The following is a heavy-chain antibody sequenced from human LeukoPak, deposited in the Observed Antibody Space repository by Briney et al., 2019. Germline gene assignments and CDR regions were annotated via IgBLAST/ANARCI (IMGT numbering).Heavy chain of an antibody. D-gene: IGHD2-8*01. CDR2: MSQDGIEI. V-gene: IGHV3-7*01. Sequence: GGSLRLSCAASGFTFSNYWMAWVRQAPGKGLEWVAYMSQDGIEIYYLDSVEGRFIISRDNAKNSLYLQMHSLRAEDTAVYYCARGVYGFDVWGQGTLITVSS. CDR3: ARGVYGFDV. CDR1: GFTFSNYW. J-gene: IGHJ3*01.